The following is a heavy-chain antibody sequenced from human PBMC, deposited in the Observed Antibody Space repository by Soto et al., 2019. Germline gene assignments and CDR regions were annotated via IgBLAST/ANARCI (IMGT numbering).Heavy chain of an antibody. V-gene: IGHV3-23*01. CDR1: GFTFSSYA. J-gene: IGHJ4*02. D-gene: IGHD3-10*01. CDR2: MSGSGGST. CDR3: AEGGDILHD. Sequence: EVQLLESGGGLVQPGGSLTLSCAASGFTFSSYAMSWVRQAPGKGLEWVSGMSGSGGSTYYADSVKGRFTISRDNSKNTLYLQMNSLRAEDTAVYYCAEGGDILHDWGQGTLVTVSS.